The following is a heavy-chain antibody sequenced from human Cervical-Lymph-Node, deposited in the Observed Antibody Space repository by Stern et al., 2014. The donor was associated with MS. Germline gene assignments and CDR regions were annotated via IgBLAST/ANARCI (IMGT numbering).Heavy chain of an antibody. CDR2: ISYDEENK. CDR3: AKDRGGHVYDGLDV. Sequence: VQLVESGGNEVQPGRSLRLSCAASGFTFSSYGMHWVRQAPGKGLEWVAVISYDEENKFYADSVKGRFSISRDKSKNTLYVQMNSLRVEDTAVYYCAKDRGGHVYDGLDVGGQGTTVTVSS. CDR1: GFTFSSYG. J-gene: IGHJ6*02. D-gene: IGHD3-10*01. V-gene: IGHV3-30*18.